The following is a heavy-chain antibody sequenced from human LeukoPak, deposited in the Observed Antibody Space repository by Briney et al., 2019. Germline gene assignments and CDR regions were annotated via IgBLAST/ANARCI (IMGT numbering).Heavy chain of an antibody. J-gene: IGHJ6*02. Sequence: ASVKVSCKASGYTFTNYAMHWVRQAPGQRLEWMGWINAGNGNTKYSQKFQGRVTITRDTSASTSYMDLSSLRSEDTAVYYCASSNVMRGYNYGLPPMDVWGQGTTVTVSS. CDR2: INAGNGNT. CDR3: ASSNVMRGYNYGLPPMDV. CDR1: GYTFTNYA. V-gene: IGHV1-3*01. D-gene: IGHD5-18*01.